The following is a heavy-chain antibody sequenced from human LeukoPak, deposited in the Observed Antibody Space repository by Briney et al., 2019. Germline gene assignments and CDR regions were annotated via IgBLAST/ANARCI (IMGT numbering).Heavy chain of an antibody. V-gene: IGHV1-69*04. J-gene: IGHJ4*02. Sequence: SSVKVSCKASGGTFSSYAISWVRQAPGQGLEWMGRIIPIFGIANYAQKFQGRVTITADKSTSTAYMELSSLRSDDTAVYYCARDLGSGYDLGFDYWGRGTLVTVSS. D-gene: IGHD5-12*01. CDR2: IIPIFGIA. CDR1: GGTFSSYA. CDR3: ARDLGSGYDLGFDY.